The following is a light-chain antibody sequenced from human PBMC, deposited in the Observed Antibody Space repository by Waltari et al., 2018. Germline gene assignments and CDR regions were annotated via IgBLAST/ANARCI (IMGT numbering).Light chain of an antibody. Sequence: DIQMTQSPSSVSASVGDRGTITCRASQDISNGLAWYQQKPGKGPNLLIFGAFTLQSGVPSRFSGSGSGTDFTLTISGLQPEDSATYFCQQGSSFPPTFGQGTKVEIK. J-gene: IGKJ1*01. CDR1: QDISNG. V-gene: IGKV1-12*01. CDR2: GAF. CDR3: QQGSSFPPT.